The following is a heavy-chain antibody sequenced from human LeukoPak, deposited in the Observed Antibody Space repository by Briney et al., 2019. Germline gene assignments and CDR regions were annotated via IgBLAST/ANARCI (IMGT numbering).Heavy chain of an antibody. D-gene: IGHD5-18*01. CDR3: ARSSAILDV. CDR2: IYSDGSDT. CDR1: GFTFSNSW. V-gene: IGHV3-74*03. Sequence: GGSLRLPCAASGFTFSNSWMHWVRQAPGKGLVWVSRIYSDGSDTKYADSVKGRFTISRDNAKNTLYLQMTSLRADDTGIYFCARSSAILDVWGQGTTVIVSS. J-gene: IGHJ6*02.